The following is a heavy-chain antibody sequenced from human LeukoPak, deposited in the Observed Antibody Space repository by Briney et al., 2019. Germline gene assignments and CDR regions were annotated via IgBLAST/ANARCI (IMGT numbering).Heavy chain of an antibody. V-gene: IGHV3-30*02. J-gene: IGHJ5*02. CDR1: GFSFSSYW. CDR2: IRYDGSNR. CDR3: ANINFAYLYDT. Sequence: PGGSLRLSCAASGFSFSSYWMSWVRQAPGKGLEWGAVIRYDGSNRFYADSVKGRFAISRDNSKNTLYLQMNSLRAEDTAAYYCANINFAYLYDTWGQGTLVTVSS. D-gene: IGHD2/OR15-2a*01.